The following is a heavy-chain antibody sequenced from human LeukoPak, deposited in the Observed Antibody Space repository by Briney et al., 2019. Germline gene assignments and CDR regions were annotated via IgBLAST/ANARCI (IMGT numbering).Heavy chain of an antibody. CDR1: GFTFDDYG. CDR2: INWNGGST. CDR3: ARDSYYYGSGSQYYFDY. J-gene: IGHJ4*02. V-gene: IGHV3-20*04. Sequence: PGGSLRLSCAASGFTFDDYGMSWVRQAPGKGLEWVSGINWNGGSTGYADSVKGRFTISRDNAKNSLYLQMNSLRAEDTALYYCARDSYYYGSGSQYYFDYWGQGTLATVSS. D-gene: IGHD3-10*01.